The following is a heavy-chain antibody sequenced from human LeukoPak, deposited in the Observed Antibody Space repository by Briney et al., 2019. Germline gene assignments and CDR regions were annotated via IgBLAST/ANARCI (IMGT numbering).Heavy chain of an antibody. CDR2: INHSGST. CDR1: GGSFSGYY. Sequence: PSETLSLTRAVYGGSFSGYYWSWIRQPPGKGLEWIGEINHSGSTNYNPSLKSRVTISVDTSKNQFSLKLSSVTAADTAVYYCARLGAYSSSWSFNYWGQGTLVTVSS. V-gene: IGHV4-34*01. CDR3: ARLGAYSSSWSFNY. D-gene: IGHD6-13*01. J-gene: IGHJ4*02.